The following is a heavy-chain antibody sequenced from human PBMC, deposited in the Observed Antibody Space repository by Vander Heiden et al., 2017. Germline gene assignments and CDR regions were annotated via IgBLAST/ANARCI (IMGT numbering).Heavy chain of an antibody. CDR2: IIPIFGTA. CDR1: GGTFSSYA. D-gene: IGHD5-18*01. Sequence: QVQLVQSGAEVKKPGSSVKVSCKASGGTFSSYAISWVRQAPGQALGWKGGIIPIFGTANYAQKFQGRVTITADESTSTAYMELSSLRSEDTAVYYCARAEVRGYSYGLPPRSFGPFDYWGQGTLVTVSS. J-gene: IGHJ4*02. V-gene: IGHV1-69*01. CDR3: ARAEVRGYSYGLPPRSFGPFDY.